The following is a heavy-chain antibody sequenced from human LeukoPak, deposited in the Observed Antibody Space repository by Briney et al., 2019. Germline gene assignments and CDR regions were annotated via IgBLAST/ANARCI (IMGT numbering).Heavy chain of an antibody. CDR1: GFIFSSYG. CDR3: AKDQGLPGYYYYMGV. Sequence: PGGTLRLSCAASGFIFSSYGMSWVRQAPGKGLEWVSTISGGGGSTYYADSVKGRFTISRDNSKNTLYLQMNSLRAEDTAVYYCAKDQGLPGYYYYMGVWGKGTTVTVSS. D-gene: IGHD5/OR15-5a*01. CDR2: ISGGGGST. J-gene: IGHJ6*03. V-gene: IGHV3-23*01.